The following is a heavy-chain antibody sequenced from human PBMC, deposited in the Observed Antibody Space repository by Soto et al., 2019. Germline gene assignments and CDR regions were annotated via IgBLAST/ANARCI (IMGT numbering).Heavy chain of an antibody. D-gene: IGHD3-16*01. V-gene: IGHV1-18*01. CDR1: GYTFTNFG. CDR2: ISAYNGNT. Sequence: QVQLVQSGAEVKKPGASVKVSCKTSGYTFTNFGLSWVRQAPGQGLEWMGWISAYNGNTNYAQNFQGRVTRTTDTATSTAYRQLSWRSSDETAVYGCGRGGTPIDNWGQGTLVTVSS. J-gene: IGHJ4*02. CDR3: GRGGTPIDN.